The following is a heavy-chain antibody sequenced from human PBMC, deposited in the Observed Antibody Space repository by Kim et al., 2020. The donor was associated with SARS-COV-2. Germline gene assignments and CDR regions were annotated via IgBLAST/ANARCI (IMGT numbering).Heavy chain of an antibody. Sequence: ASVKVSCKASGYTFTSYDINWVRQATGQGLEWMGWMNPNSGNTGYAQKFQGRVTMTRNTSISTAYMGLSSLRSEDTAVYYCASGGSSYYDFWSGYRYYYYYGMDVWGQGTTVTVSS. J-gene: IGHJ6*02. CDR1: GYTFTSYD. D-gene: IGHD3-3*01. CDR3: ASGGSSYYDFWSGYRYYYYYGMDV. CDR2: MNPNSGNT. V-gene: IGHV1-8*01.